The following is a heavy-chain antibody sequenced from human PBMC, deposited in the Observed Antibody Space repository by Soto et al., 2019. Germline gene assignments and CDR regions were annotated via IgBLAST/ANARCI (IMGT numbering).Heavy chain of an antibody. Sequence: EVQLVESGGGLVQPGRSLRLSCAASGFTFEDYAMHWVRQAPGKGLEWVSGISWNSGSIGYADSVKGRFNISRDNAKNSLYLQMNSLRAEDTALYYCAKDRGVRGVDPHYYYYMDVWGKGTTVTVSS. J-gene: IGHJ6*03. V-gene: IGHV3-9*01. CDR1: GFTFEDYA. CDR3: AKDRGVRGVDPHYYYYMDV. D-gene: IGHD3-10*01. CDR2: ISWNSGSI.